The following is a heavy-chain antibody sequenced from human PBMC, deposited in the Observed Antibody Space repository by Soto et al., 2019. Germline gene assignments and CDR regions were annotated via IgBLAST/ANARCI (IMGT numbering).Heavy chain of an antibody. D-gene: IGHD3-3*01. Sequence: SETLSLTCTVSGGSISSYYWSWIRQPPGMGLEWIGYIYYSGSTNYNPSLKSRVTISVDTSKNQFSLKLSSVTAADTAVYYCARGDVRFDWFDPWGQATLVTVSS. V-gene: IGHV4-59*12. J-gene: IGHJ5*02. CDR1: GGSISSYY. CDR2: IYYSGST. CDR3: ARGDVRFDWFDP.